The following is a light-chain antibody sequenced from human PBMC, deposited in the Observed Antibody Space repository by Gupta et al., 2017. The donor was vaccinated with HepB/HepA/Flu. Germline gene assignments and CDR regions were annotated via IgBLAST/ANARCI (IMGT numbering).Light chain of an antibody. Sequence: DIQMTQSPSSLSASVGDRVTITCRASQSISSYLNWYQQKPGKAPKLLIYAASSLQSGVPSRFSGSGAGTDFTLTISSLQPEDFATYYCQQRDSNPPMCSFGQGTKLEIK. J-gene: IGKJ2*04. CDR1: QSISSY. CDR2: AAS. V-gene: IGKV1-39*01. CDR3: QQRDSNPPMCS.